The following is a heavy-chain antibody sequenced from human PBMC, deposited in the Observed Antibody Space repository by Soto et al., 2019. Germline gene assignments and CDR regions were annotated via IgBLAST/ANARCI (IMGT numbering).Heavy chain of an antibody. Sequence: SETLSLTCSVPGGAISSYYWSWVRQPAGKGLEWIGRVFSSGSTNYNASLKSRVTMSIDTSKNEVSLTLRSVTAADTAVYYCARVASSYFGMDVWGPWTSVTVSS. CDR1: GGAISSYY. J-gene: IGHJ6*02. V-gene: IGHV4-4*07. CDR3: ARVASSYFGMDV. CDR2: VFSSGST.